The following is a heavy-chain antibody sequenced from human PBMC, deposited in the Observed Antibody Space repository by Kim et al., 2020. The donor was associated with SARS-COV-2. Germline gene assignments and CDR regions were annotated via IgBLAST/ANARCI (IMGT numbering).Heavy chain of an antibody. CDR2: INHSGST. V-gene: IGHV4-34*01. Sequence: SETLSLTCAVYGGSFSGYYWSWIRQPPGKGLEWIGEINHSGSTNYNPSLKSRVTISVDTSKNQFSLKLSSVTAADTAVYYCARGSAGNFDLWGRGTLVTVSS. J-gene: IGHJ2*01. CDR3: ARGSAGNFDL. CDR1: GGSFSGYY.